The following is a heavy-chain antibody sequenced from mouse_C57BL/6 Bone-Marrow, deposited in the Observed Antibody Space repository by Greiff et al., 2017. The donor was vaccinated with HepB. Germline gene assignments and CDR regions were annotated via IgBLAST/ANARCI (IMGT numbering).Heavy chain of an antibody. CDR3: ARGRGTTVVADFDY. Sequence: QVQLQESGAELAKPGASVKLSCKASGYTFTSSWMHWVKQRPGQGLEWIGYINPSSGYTKYNQKFKDKATLTADKSSSTAYMQLSNLTYEDFAVYYCARGRGTTVVADFDYWGQGTTLTVSS. V-gene: IGHV1-7*01. J-gene: IGHJ2*01. D-gene: IGHD1-1*01. CDR2: INPSSGYT. CDR1: GYTFTSSW.